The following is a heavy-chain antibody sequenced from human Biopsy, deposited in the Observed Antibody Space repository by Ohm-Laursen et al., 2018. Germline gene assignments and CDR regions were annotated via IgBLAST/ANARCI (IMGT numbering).Heavy chain of an antibody. CDR2: IVPILGTV. Sequence: VASVKVSCKASGGPFNNHAFSWVRQAPGQGLEWLGRIVPILGTVNYAQRFQGRVALTAGKSTGTAYMELNRLISDDTAVYYCATDADGYYTESDFWGQGTLITVSS. V-gene: IGHV1-69*04. CDR3: ATDADGYYTESDF. D-gene: IGHD5-24*01. J-gene: IGHJ4*02. CDR1: GGPFNNHA.